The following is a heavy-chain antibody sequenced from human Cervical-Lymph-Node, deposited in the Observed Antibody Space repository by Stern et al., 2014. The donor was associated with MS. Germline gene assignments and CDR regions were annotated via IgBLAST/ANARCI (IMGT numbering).Heavy chain of an antibody. CDR3: ARDSSLISKPLWYFDL. D-gene: IGHD6-6*01. CDR1: GLTFSRNW. V-gene: IGHV3-7*03. Sequence: EVQLVESGGGLVQPGGSLRLSCVGSGLTFSRNWMSWVRLAPGKGLEWVASIKQDGSEKRYLDSVKARFTISRDNTKNSLYLQMSSLRAEDTAVYYCARDSSLISKPLWYFDLWGRGTLVTVSS. J-gene: IGHJ2*01. CDR2: IKQDGSEK.